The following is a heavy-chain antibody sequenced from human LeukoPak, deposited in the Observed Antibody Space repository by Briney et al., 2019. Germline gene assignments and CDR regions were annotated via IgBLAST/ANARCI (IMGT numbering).Heavy chain of an antibody. D-gene: IGHD6-13*01. J-gene: IGHJ4*02. CDR1: GSTFSSYS. CDR3: ASQSAAGLDY. CDR2: ISSSSSYI. V-gene: IGHV3-21*01. Sequence: GGSLRLSCAASGSTFSSYSMNWVRQAPGKGLEWVSSISSSSSYIYYADSVKGRFTISRDNAKNSLYLQMNSLRAEDTAVYYCASQSAAGLDYWGQGTLVTVSS.